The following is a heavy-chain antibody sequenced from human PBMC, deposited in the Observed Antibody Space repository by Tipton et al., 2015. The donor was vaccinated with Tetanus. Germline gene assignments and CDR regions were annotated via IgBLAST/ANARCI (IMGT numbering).Heavy chain of an antibody. V-gene: IGHV4-34*01. CDR2: INQRGAT. CDR1: GGSSSSFY. Sequence: TLSLTCAVSGGSSSSFYWSWIRQTPGGGLQWIGEINQRGATYNPSLKSRATISVDRSKNQFSLKLSSVTAADTAVYFCARGGTMVHGVILQDHFYYWGRGTLVTVSS. D-gene: IGHD3-10*01. J-gene: IGHJ4*02. CDR3: ARGGTMVHGVILQDHFYY.